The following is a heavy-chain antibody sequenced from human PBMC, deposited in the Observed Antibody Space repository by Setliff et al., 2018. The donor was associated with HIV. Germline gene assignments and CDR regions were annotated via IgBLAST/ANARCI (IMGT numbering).Heavy chain of an antibody. V-gene: IGHV4-59*08. CDR3: ARQAYFDSGGFYPAWVY. CDR2: VHSTGRT. J-gene: IGHJ4*02. D-gene: IGHD3-22*01. Sequence: SETLSLTCTVSGGSIDSYYCTWIRQPPGKGLEWIGYVHSTGRTKNNASLTSRVTFSVDTAKNQCSLKLRSVTAADTGVYYCARQAYFDSGGFYPAWVYWGQGTLVTVSS. CDR1: GGSIDSYY.